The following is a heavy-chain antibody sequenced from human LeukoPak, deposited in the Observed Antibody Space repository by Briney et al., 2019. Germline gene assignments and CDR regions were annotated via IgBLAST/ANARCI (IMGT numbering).Heavy chain of an antibody. V-gene: IGHV4-38-2*01. CDR1: GYSISSGYY. Sequence: ASETLSLTCAVSGYSISSGYYWAWIRQPPGKGLEWIGNMYHSGESHNNPSLKSRVTMSADTSKNQFSLKLTSVTAADTAVYYCAKVGAYGDYARHDYWGQGTLVTVSS. CDR3: AKVGAYGDYARHDY. D-gene: IGHD4-17*01. CDR2: MYHSGES. J-gene: IGHJ4*02.